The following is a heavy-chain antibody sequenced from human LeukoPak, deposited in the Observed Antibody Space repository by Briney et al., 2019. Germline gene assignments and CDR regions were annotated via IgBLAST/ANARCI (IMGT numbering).Heavy chain of an antibody. D-gene: IGHD6-13*01. J-gene: IGHJ4*02. CDR2: ISTYNGKT. CDR3: ARDLPYSSSWESIDY. Sequence: ASVKVSCKASAYTFTSSAFTWVRQAPGQGLEWMGWISTYNGKTNYAQKIQGRVTMTTDTSTSTAYMELRSLRSDDTAVYYCARDLPYSSSWESIDYWGQGTLVTVSS. V-gene: IGHV1-18*01. CDR1: AYTFTSSA.